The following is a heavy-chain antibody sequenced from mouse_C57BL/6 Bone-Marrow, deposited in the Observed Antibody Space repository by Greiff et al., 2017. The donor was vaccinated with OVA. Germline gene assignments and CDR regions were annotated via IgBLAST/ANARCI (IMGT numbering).Heavy chain of an antibody. CDR3: ARYSNYAWFAY. CDR1: GYTFTDYN. V-gene: IGHV1-22*01. J-gene: IGHJ3*01. D-gene: IGHD2-5*01. CDR2: INPNNGGT. Sequence: VQLQQSGPELVRPGASVKMSCKASGYTFTDYNMHWVKQSHGKSLEWIGYINPNNGGTSYNQKFKGKATLTVNKSSSTAYMELRSLTSEDSAVYYCARYSNYAWFAYWGQGTLVTVSA.